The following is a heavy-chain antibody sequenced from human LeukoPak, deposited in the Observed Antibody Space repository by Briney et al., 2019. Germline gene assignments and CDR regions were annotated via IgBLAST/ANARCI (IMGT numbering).Heavy chain of an antibody. D-gene: IGHD6-13*01. J-gene: IGHJ6*03. CDR1: GFTFSSYA. CDR3: ARDGYSSSWYERYYYYMDV. CDR2: ISYDGSNK. Sequence: GRSLRLSCAASGFTFSSYAMHWVRQAPGKGLEWVAVISYDGSNKYYADSVKGRFTISRDNSKNTLYLQMNSLRAEDTAVYYCARDGYSSSWYERYYYYMDVWGKGTTVTVSS. V-gene: IGHV3-30*04.